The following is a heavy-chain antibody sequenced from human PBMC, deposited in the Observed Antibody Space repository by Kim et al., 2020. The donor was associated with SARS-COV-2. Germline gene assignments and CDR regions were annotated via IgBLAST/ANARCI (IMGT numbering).Heavy chain of an antibody. CDR1: GYTFTSYY. J-gene: IGHJ4*02. CDR2: INPSGGST. D-gene: IGHD3-9*01. Sequence: ASVKVSCKASGYTFTSYYMHWVRQAPGQGLEWMGIINPSGGSTSYAQKFQGRVTMTRDTSTSTVYMELSSLRSEDTAVYYCARVGHPTVKWILTTAAIDYWGQGTLVTVSS. CDR3: ARVGHPTVKWILTTAAIDY. V-gene: IGHV1-46*01.